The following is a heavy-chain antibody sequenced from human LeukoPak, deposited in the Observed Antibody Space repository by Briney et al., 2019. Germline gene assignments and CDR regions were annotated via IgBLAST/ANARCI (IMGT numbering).Heavy chain of an antibody. V-gene: IGHV4-39*07. Sequence: SETLSLTCTVSGGSISSSSYYWGWIRQPPGKGLEWIGSISYSGSTYYNPSLKSRVTISVDTSKNQFSLRLSSLTAADTALYYCARDRKYYYHMDVWGKGTTVTVSS. CDR1: GGSISSSSYY. CDR3: ARDRKYYYHMDV. CDR2: ISYSGST. D-gene: IGHD1-14*01. J-gene: IGHJ6*03.